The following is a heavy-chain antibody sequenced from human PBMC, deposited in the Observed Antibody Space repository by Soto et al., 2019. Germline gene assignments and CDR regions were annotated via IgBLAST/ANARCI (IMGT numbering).Heavy chain of an antibody. D-gene: IGHD6-13*01. CDR3: VASTGDIVRGTAAAGRMGWEIYYYYYMDV. J-gene: IGHJ6*03. V-gene: IGHV1-58*02. CDR1: GFTFTSSA. Sequence: QMQLVQSGPEVKKPGTSVKVSCKASGFTFTSSAMQWVRQARGQRLEWIGWIVVGSGNTNYAQKFQERVTITRDMSTSTAYMELSSLRSEDTAVYYCVASTGDIVRGTAAAGRMGWEIYYYYYMDVWGKGTTVTVSS. CDR2: IVVGSGNT.